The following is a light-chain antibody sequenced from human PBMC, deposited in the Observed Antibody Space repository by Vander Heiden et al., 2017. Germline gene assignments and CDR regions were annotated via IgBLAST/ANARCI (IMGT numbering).Light chain of an antibody. CDR3: RQGTHGHPGLT. J-gene: IGKJ4*01. CDR2: KVS. V-gene: IGKV2D-30*01. CDR1: LSLVYSAGHTY. Sequence: DVVMTQPPLSLPVTLGPPAPISCRSSLSLVYSAGHTYLNWLKQRQGQSPRRRIYKVSNWDSGVQDRFSGSGVGTDFTRKISRVEAEDVGVYYCRQGTHGHPGLTFGGGTKVEIK.